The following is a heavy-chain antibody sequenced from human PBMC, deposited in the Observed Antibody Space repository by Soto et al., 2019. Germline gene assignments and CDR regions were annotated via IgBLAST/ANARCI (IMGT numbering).Heavy chain of an antibody. CDR1: GDTFTNFG. J-gene: IGHJ5*02. V-gene: IGHV1-18*01. D-gene: IGHD3-10*01. CDR3: ATVLRGVVNWFDP. CDR2: IATYNSNR. Sequence: HLVQSGPEVKKPGASITVSCTTSGDTFTNFGLSWVRQAPGQGLEWMGWIATYNSNRNYAQKFQGRLTLTTDTSTRTVYMELKSLRYDDRAVYYCATVLRGVVNWFDPWGQGTLVTVSS.